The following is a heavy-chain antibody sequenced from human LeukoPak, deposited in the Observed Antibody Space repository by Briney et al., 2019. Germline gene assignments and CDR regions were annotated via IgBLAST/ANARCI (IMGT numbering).Heavy chain of an antibody. CDR1: GFTFSSYA. Sequence: GGSLRLSCAASGFTFSSYAMHWVRQAPGKGLEWVAVISYDGSNKYYADSVKGRFTISRDNSKNTLYLQMNSLRAEDTAVYYCAREPYSSSDVNMDVWGKGTTVTVSS. V-gene: IGHV3-30*01. J-gene: IGHJ6*03. D-gene: IGHD6-6*01. CDR2: ISYDGSNK. CDR3: AREPYSSSDVNMDV.